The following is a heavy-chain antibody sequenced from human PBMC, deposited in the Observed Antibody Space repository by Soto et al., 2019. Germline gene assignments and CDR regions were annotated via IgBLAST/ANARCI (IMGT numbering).Heavy chain of an antibody. CDR1: GYTFTSYG. J-gene: IGHJ4*02. Sequence: QVQLVQSGAEVKKPGASVKVSCKASGYTFTSYGISWVRQAPGQGLEWMGWSSAYNGNTNYAQKLQGRVTMTTDTSTSTAYMELRSLRSDDTAVYYCARYCSGGSCYWGGLGLVDYWGQGTLVTVSS. CDR2: SSAYNGNT. D-gene: IGHD2-15*01. V-gene: IGHV1-18*01. CDR3: ARYCSGGSCYWGGLGLVDY.